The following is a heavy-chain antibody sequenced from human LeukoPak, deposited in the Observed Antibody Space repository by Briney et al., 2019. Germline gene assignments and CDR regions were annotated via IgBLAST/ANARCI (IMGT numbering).Heavy chain of an antibody. J-gene: IGHJ5*02. D-gene: IGHD6-19*01. CDR1: GGSISTYS. Sequence: SETLSLTCTVSGGSISTYSWTWIRQPPGKGLEWIGNIYCSGSTNYNPSLKSRVTISIDTSKNQFSLKVSSVTAADTAVYYCARAHSSGWPHMFDPWGQGTLVTVPP. CDR3: ARAHSSGWPHMFDP. CDR2: IYCSGST. V-gene: IGHV4-59*01.